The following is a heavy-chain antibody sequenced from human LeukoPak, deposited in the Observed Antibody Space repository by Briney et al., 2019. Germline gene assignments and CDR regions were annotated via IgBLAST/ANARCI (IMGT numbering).Heavy chain of an antibody. CDR1: GFTFNNYW. Sequence: QPGGSLRLSCAASGFTFNNYWMHWVRQAPGKGLLWVSRINTDGSSTHYADSVKGRFTISRDNAENTLYLQMNSLRVEDTAVYHCARIGLGVSFGSGFDYWGQGTLVTVTS. V-gene: IGHV3-74*01. CDR3: ARIGLGVSFGSGFDY. D-gene: IGHD3-10*01. J-gene: IGHJ4*01. CDR2: INTDGSST.